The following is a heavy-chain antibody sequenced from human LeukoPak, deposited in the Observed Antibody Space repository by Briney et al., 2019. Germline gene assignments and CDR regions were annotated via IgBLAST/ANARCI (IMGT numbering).Heavy chain of an antibody. Sequence: SETLFLTCAVYGGSFSGYYWSWIRQPPGKGLEWIGEINHSGSTNYNPSLKSRVTISVDTSKNQFSLKLSSVTAADTAVYYCARGHTVTTGSYNWFDPWGQGTLVTVSS. D-gene: IGHD4-4*01. J-gene: IGHJ5*02. CDR2: INHSGST. CDR3: ARGHTVTTGSYNWFDP. V-gene: IGHV4-34*01. CDR1: GGSFSGYY.